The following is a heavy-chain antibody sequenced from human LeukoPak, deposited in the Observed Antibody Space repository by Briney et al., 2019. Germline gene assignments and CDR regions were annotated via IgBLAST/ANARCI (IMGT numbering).Heavy chain of an antibody. CDR1: GGSFGNYY. CDR2: IHPYGFT. J-gene: IGHJ5*02. CDR3: SRGSDESKTGDT. D-gene: IGHD3-9*01. Sequence: SETLSLTCALYGGSFGNYYWSWIRQPAGKGLEWIGEIHPYGFTNFNPSLKSRVSISVDTSKNQFSLKLTSVTAAGTAVYYCSRGSDESKTGDTWGQGSLVTVS. V-gene: IGHV4-34*01.